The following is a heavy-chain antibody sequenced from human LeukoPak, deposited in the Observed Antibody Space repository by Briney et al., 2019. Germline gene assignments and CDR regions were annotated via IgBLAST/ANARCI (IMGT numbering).Heavy chain of an antibody. J-gene: IGHJ4*02. CDR2: IIPILGIA. CDR1: GGTFSSYA. D-gene: IGHD4-23*01. CDR3: ASMGYGGSDY. Sequence: ASVKVSCKASGGTFSSYAISWVRQAPGQGLEWMGRIIPILGIANYAQKLQGRVTITADKSTSTAYMELSSLRSEDTAVYYCASMGYGGSDYWGQGTLVTVSS. V-gene: IGHV1-69*04.